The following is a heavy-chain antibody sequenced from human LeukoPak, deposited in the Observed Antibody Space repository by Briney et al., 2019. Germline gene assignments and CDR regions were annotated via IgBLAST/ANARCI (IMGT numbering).Heavy chain of an antibody. CDR2: INHSGST. CDR3: ARSRYYYDSSGLFDY. Sequence: SETLSLTRAVYGGSFSGYYWSWIRQPPGKGLEWIGEINHSGSTNYNPSLKSRVTISVDTSKNQFSLKLSSVTAADTAVYYCARSRYYYDSSGLFDYWGQGTLVTVSS. D-gene: IGHD3-22*01. CDR1: GGSFSGYY. J-gene: IGHJ4*02. V-gene: IGHV4-34*01.